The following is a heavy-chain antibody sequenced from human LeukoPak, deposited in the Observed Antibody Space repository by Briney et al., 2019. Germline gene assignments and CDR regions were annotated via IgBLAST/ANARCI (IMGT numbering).Heavy chain of an antibody. CDR3: ARGIWSRTVSSYYFDC. D-gene: IGHD3-3*01. V-gene: IGHV1-3*01. Sequence: ASVTVSCKASGGTFTNYAMQWVRQAPGQRLEWMGWINAGNGHTRYSQRFQGRVTITRDTSASTVYMEVTSLRFEDTAVYYCARGIWSRTVSSYYFDCWGQGTLVTVSS. J-gene: IGHJ4*02. CDR2: INAGNGHT. CDR1: GGTFTNYA.